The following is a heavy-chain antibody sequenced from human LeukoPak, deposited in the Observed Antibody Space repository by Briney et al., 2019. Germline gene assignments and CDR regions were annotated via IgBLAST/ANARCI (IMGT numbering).Heavy chain of an antibody. Sequence: GGSLRLSCTASGFTTSSNYMMWVRQAPGKGLEWVSVIYTGGTTYYADSVKGRFTISRDNSKNTLSLQMNSLRSEDTAVYYCACRDGYNFGYWGQGTLVTVSS. CDR1: GFTTSSNY. J-gene: IGHJ4*02. CDR2: IYTGGTT. D-gene: IGHD5-24*01. V-gene: IGHV3-66*01. CDR3: ACRDGYNFGY.